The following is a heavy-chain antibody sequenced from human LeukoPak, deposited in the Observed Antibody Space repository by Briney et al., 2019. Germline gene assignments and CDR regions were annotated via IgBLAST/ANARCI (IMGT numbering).Heavy chain of an antibody. V-gene: IGHV4-61*01. D-gene: IGHD4-23*01. CDR2: IYYSGST. CDR3: ARSNSVVTTDY. CDR1: GGSVSSGSYY. Sequence: SETLSLTCTVSGGSVSSGSYYWSWIRQPPGKGLEWIGYIYYSGSTNYSPSLKSRVTISVDTSKNQFSLKLSSVTAADTAVYYCARSNSVVTTDYWGQGTLVTVSS. J-gene: IGHJ4*02.